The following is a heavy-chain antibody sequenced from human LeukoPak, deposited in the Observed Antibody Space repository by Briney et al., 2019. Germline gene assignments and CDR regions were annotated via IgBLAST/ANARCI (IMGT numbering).Heavy chain of an antibody. CDR2: ISTNSGAI. D-gene: IGHD1-26*01. CDR3: ARDWSWSFDY. Sequence: GGSLRLSCTASGFTFSSYGMHWVRQAPEKGLEWVSFISTNSGAIYYADSVKGRFTISRDNAKNSLYLQMNSLRAGDTAVYYCARDWSWSFDYWGQGALVTVSS. V-gene: IGHV3-48*01. J-gene: IGHJ4*02. CDR1: GFTFSSYG.